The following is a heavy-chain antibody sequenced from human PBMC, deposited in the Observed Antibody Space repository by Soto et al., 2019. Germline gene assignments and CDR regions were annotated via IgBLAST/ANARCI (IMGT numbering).Heavy chain of an antibody. CDR3: ARSGFDGYFFDY. Sequence: QLQLQESGPGLVKPSETLSLTCTVSGGSISSSSYYWGWIRQPQGKGLEWIGSIYYSGSTYYNPSLKSRVTISVDTSKNQFSLKLSSVTAADTAVYYCARSGFDGYFFDYWGQGTLVTVSS. J-gene: IGHJ4*02. CDR1: GGSISSSSYY. CDR2: IYYSGST. D-gene: IGHD3-22*01. V-gene: IGHV4-39*01.